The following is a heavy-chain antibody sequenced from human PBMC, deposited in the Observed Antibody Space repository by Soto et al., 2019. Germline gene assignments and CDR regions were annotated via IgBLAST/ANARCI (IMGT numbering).Heavy chain of an antibody. D-gene: IGHD3-10*01. J-gene: IGHJ4*02. CDR2: ISGSGDRT. Sequence: EVQLLESGGGLVQPGGSLRLSCAASGFAFNTYAMDWVRQAPGKGLEWVSSISGSGDRTYYADSVKGRFTISRDNSENTLYLEMNSLRAEDTAVYYCANSDRGGSGNSNFWGQGTLLTVSS. V-gene: IGHV3-23*01. CDR3: ANSDRGGSGNSNF. CDR1: GFAFNTYA.